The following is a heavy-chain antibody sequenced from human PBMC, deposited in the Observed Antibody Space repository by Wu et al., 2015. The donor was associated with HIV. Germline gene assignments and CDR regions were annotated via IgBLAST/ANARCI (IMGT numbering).Heavy chain of an antibody. CDR1: GGSISSGDYY. D-gene: IGHD3-3*01. J-gene: IGHJ2*01. V-gene: IGHV4-30-4*08. Sequence: QVQLQESGPGLVKPSQTLSLTCTVSGGSISSGDYYWNWIRQPPGKGLESIGYIFYRGSTYYNPSLKSRITISVDTSKSQFSLKLNSVTAADTAVYYCVRGVLEWFWYFDLWGLAPWSLSPQ. CDR3: VRGVLEWFWYFDL. CDR2: IFYRGST.